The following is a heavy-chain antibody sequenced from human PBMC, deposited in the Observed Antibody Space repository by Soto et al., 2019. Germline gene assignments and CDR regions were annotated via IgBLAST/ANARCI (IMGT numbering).Heavy chain of an antibody. V-gene: IGHV3-23*01. CDR2: ISGSGGST. Sequence: GGSLRLSCAASGFTFSSYAMSWVRQAPGKGLEWVSAISGSGGSTYYADSVKGRFTISRDNSKNTLYLQMNSLRAEDTAVYYCAKEIRTYYYGSGSYDYWGQGTLVTVSS. CDR3: AKEIRTYYYGSGSYDY. CDR1: GFTFSSYA. D-gene: IGHD3-10*01. J-gene: IGHJ4*02.